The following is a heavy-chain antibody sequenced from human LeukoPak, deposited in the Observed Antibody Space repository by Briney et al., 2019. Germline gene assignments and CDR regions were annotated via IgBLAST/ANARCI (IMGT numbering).Heavy chain of an antibody. D-gene: IGHD3-22*01. CDR1: GDSISSYY. V-gene: IGHV4-59*08. CDR2: IYYSGST. Sequence: PSETLSLTCTVSGDSISSYYWSWIRQPPGKGLEWIGYIYYSGSTNYNPSLKSRVTISVDTSKNQFSLKLSSVTAADTAVYYCARHAHGYYDSSGFDAFDIWGQGTMVTVSS. J-gene: IGHJ3*02. CDR3: ARHAHGYYDSSGFDAFDI.